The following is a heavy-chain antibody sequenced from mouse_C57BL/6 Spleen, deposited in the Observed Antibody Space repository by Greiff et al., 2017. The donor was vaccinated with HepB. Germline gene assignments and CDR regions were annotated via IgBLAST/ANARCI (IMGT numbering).Heavy chain of an antibody. D-gene: IGHD2-5*01. Sequence: QVQLQQPGTELVKPGASVKLSCKASGYTFTSYWMHWVKQRPGQGLEWIGNINPSNGDTNYNEKFKSKATLTVDKSSSTAYMQLSSLTSEDSAVYYCAREIVYYSNPEGMDYWGQGTSVTVSS. J-gene: IGHJ4*01. CDR2: INPSNGDT. CDR1: GYTFTSYW. V-gene: IGHV1-53*01. CDR3: AREIVYYSNPEGMDY.